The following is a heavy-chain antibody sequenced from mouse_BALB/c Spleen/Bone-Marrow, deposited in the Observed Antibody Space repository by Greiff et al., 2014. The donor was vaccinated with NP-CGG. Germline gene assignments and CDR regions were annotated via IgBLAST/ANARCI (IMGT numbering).Heavy chain of an antibody. D-gene: IGHD2-3*01. CDR3: ARDGYYVGFAY. V-gene: IGHV5-6-3*01. CDR1: GFTFSNYG. Sequence: VQLQQSGGGLVQPGGSLKLSCAASGFTFSNYGMSWVRQTPDKRLELVATINSNGDTTYYSDSVKGRFTISRDNAKNTLYLQMNSLKSEDTAMYYCARDGYYVGFAYWGQGTLVTVSA. J-gene: IGHJ3*01. CDR2: INSNGDTT.